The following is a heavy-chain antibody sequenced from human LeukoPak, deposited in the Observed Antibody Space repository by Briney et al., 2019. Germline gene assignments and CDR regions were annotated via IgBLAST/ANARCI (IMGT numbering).Heavy chain of an antibody. CDR1: GGSISSYY. V-gene: IGHV4-59*01. CDR2: IYYSGST. CDR3: ARALLPKWGIAARAPEYYFDY. J-gene: IGHJ4*02. D-gene: IGHD6-6*01. Sequence: KPSETLSLTCTVSGGSISSYYWSWIRQPPGKGLEWIGYIYYSGSTNYNPSLKSRVTISVDTSKNQFSLKLSSVTAADTAVYYCARALLPKWGIAARAPEYYFDYWGQGTLVTVSS.